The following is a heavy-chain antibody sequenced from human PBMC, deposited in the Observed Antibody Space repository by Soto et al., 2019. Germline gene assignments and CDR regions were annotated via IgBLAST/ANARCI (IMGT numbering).Heavy chain of an antibody. J-gene: IGHJ6*02. CDR2: MNPNSGNT. Sequence: QVQLVQSGAEVKKPGASVKVSCKASGYTFTSYDINWVRQATGQGLEWMGWMNPNSGNTGYAQKFQGRVTMTRNTSISTAYMELSSLRSEDTAVYYCARGRGGSSWYSVYYYGMDVWGQGTTVTVSS. D-gene: IGHD6-13*01. CDR3: ARGRGGSSWYSVYYYGMDV. CDR1: GYTFTSYD. V-gene: IGHV1-8*01.